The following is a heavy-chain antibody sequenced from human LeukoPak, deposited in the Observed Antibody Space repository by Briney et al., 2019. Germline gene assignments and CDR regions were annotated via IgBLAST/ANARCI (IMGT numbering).Heavy chain of an antibody. Sequence: GGSLRLSCATSGFFFNDYYMSWVRQAPGKGLEWISHIDYSGSAMFFADSVEGRFSISRDNAKNSLYLQMNSLRAEDTAVYYCTRHVSETVSRSLALGYWGQGTLVTVSS. V-gene: IGHV3-11*04. CDR3: TRHVSETVSRSLALGY. J-gene: IGHJ4*02. D-gene: IGHD2-21*02. CDR2: IDYSGSAM. CDR1: GFFFNDYY.